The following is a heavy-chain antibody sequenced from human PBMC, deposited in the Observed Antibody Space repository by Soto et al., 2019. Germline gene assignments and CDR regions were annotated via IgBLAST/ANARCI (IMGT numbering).Heavy chain of an antibody. V-gene: IGHV3-74*03. CDR1: GLTFSSYW. Sequence: EVQLVESGGGLVQPGESLRLSCAASGLTFSSYWMHWVRQAPGKGLVWVSRINTDGSVAMYVDSVKGRFTISRDNAKNTLFLHMNSLRAEDTAVYYCVRDMQLWRLDSWGHGTLVTVSS. CDR3: VRDMQLWRLDS. D-gene: IGHD2-21*01. CDR2: INTDGSVA. J-gene: IGHJ5*01.